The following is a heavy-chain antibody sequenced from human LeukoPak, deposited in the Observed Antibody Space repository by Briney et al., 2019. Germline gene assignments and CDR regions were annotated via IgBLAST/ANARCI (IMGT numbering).Heavy chain of an antibody. CDR2: ISGSGGST. V-gene: IGHV3-23*01. Sequence: GGSLRLSCAASGFTFSSYGMSWVRQAPGKGLEWVSAISGSGGSTYYADSVKGRFTISRDNSKNTLYLQMNSLRAEDTAVYYCARVYSSGWYGVSYYYYMDVWGKGTTVTISS. CDR3: ARVYSSGWYGVSYYYYMDV. CDR1: GFTFSSYG. D-gene: IGHD6-19*01. J-gene: IGHJ6*03.